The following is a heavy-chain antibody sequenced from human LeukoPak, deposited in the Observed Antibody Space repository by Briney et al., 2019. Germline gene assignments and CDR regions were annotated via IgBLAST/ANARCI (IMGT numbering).Heavy chain of an antibody. CDR3: ARVGLLWFGAGFDP. J-gene: IGHJ5*02. V-gene: IGHV4-59*01. CDR2: IYYSGST. D-gene: IGHD3-10*01. Sequence: PSETLSLTCTVSGGSISSYYWSWIRQPPGKGLEWIGYIYYSGSTNYNPSLKSRVTISVDTSKNQFSLKLSPVTAADTAVYYCARVGLLWFGAGFDPWGQGTLVTVSS. CDR1: GGSISSYY.